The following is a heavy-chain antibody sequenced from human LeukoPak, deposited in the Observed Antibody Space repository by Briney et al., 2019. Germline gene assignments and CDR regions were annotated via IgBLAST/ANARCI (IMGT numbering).Heavy chain of an antibody. CDR1: GLTFSSYW. J-gene: IGHJ4*02. V-gene: IGHV3-74*01. Sequence: GGSLRLSCAASGLTFSSYWMHWVRQAPGKGLVWVSRISVDGSITNYADSVKGRFTISRDNAKNTLYLQMNSLRAEDTAVYYCARGYSSSWYWGCFDHWGQGTLVTVSS. CDR2: ISVDGSIT. D-gene: IGHD6-13*01. CDR3: ARGYSSSWYWGCFDH.